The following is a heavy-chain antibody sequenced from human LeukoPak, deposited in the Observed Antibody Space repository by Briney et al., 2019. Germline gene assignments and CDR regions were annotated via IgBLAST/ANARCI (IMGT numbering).Heavy chain of an antibody. CDR2: IYTSGST. Sequence: SETLSLTCTVSGGSISSGSYYWSWIRQPAGKGLEWIGRIYTSGSTNYNPSLKSRVAISVDTSKNQFSLKLSSVTAADTAVYYCASLNTAMPYGHDAFDIWGQGTMVTVSS. V-gene: IGHV4-61*02. CDR3: ASLNTAMPYGHDAFDI. J-gene: IGHJ3*02. CDR1: GGSISSGSYY. D-gene: IGHD5-18*01.